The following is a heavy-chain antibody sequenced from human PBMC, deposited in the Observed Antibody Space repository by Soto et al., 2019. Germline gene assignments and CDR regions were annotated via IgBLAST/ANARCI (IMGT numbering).Heavy chain of an antibody. J-gene: IGHJ4*02. CDR1: GGTFSSYA. D-gene: IGHD6-6*01. V-gene: IGHV1-69*12. Sequence: QVQLVQSGAEVKKPGSSVKVSCKASGGTFSSYAISWVRQAPGQGLEWMGGIIPIFGTANYAQKFQGRVTITADESTSTAYMEMSSLRSEDTAVYYCARELWYSSSNHPYYFDYWGQGTLVTVSS. CDR3: ARELWYSSSNHPYYFDY. CDR2: IIPIFGTA.